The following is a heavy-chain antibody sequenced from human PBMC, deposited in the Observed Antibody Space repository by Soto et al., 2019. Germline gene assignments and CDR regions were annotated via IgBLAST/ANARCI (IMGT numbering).Heavy chain of an antibody. J-gene: IGHJ6*02. CDR2: ISSSGSTI. CDR1: GFTSSDFY. D-gene: IGHD3-16*02. Sequence: QVQLVESGGGLVKPGGSLRLSCEASGFTSSDFYMSWIRQAPGKGLEWVSHISSSGSTIYYADSVKGRFTISRDNAKNSLYLQMNSLRAEDTAVYYCARDLFGGVTVSVPGDYGMDVWGQGASVIVSS. V-gene: IGHV3-11*01. CDR3: ARDLFGGVTVSVPGDYGMDV.